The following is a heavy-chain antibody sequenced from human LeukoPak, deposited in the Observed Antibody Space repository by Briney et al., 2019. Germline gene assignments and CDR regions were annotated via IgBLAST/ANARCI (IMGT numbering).Heavy chain of an antibody. J-gene: IGHJ4*02. Sequence: GGSLRLSCAASGFTFSSYEMNWVRQAPGKGLEWVSHISSSSSTIYYADSVKGRFTISRDNAKNSLYLQMNSLRAEDTAVYYCARGSGSYAYWGQGTLVTVSS. CDR3: ARGSGSYAY. CDR1: GFTFSSYE. D-gene: IGHD1-26*01. CDR2: ISSSSSTI. V-gene: IGHV3-48*01.